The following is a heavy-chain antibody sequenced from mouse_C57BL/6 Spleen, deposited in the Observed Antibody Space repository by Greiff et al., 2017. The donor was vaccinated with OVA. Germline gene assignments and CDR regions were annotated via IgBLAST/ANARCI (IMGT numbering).Heavy chain of an antibody. CDR2: IDPSDSYT. J-gene: IGHJ3*01. V-gene: IGHV1-69*01. D-gene: IGHD2-14*01. CDR3: AREGT. Sequence: QVQLQQPGAELVMPGASVKLSCKASGYTFTSYWMHWVKQRPGQGLEWIGEIDPSDSYTNYNQKFKGKSTLTVDKSSSTAYMQLSSLASEDSAVYYCAREGTWGQGTLVTVSA. CDR1: GYTFTSYW.